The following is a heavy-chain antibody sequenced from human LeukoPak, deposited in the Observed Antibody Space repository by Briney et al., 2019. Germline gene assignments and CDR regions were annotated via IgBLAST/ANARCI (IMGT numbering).Heavy chain of an antibody. D-gene: IGHD1-26*01. Sequence: SETLSLTCAVYGGSFSGYYWSWIRQPPGKGLEWIGEINHSGSTNYNPSLKSRVTISVDTSKNQFSLKLSSVTAADTAASYCARRKWELKIIDYWGQGTLVTVYS. CDR2: INHSGST. V-gene: IGHV4-34*01. CDR3: ARRKWELKIIDY. J-gene: IGHJ4*02. CDR1: GGSFSGYY.